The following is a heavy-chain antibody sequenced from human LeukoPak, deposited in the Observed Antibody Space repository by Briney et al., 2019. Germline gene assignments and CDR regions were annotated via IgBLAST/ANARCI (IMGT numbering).Heavy chain of an antibody. CDR2: FTHSGST. CDR1: RGSLSGYY. CDR3: ARGYSSGWYRFRHYFDY. V-gene: IGHV4-34*01. Sequence: SETLSLTCAVYRGSLSGYYWSWIRQPPGKGLEWIGEFTHSGSTNYNPSLKSRVTISVDTSKNQFSLKLSSVTAADTAVYYCARGYSSGWYRFRHYFDYWGQGTLVTVSS. D-gene: IGHD6-19*01. J-gene: IGHJ4*02.